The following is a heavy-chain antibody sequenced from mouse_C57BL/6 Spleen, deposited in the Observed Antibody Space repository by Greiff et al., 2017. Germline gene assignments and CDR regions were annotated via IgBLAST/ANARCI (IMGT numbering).Heavy chain of an antibody. Sequence: VQLQQSGPELVKPGASVKISCKASGYTFTDYYMNWVKQSHGKSLEWIGDINPNNGGTSYNQKFKGKATLTVDKSSSTAYMELRSLTSEDSAVYYCARSGDYYGSSWDFGVWGTGTTVTVSS. V-gene: IGHV1-26*01. CDR3: ARSGDYYGSSWDFGV. CDR1: GYTFTDYY. CDR2: INPNNGGT. J-gene: IGHJ1*03. D-gene: IGHD1-1*01.